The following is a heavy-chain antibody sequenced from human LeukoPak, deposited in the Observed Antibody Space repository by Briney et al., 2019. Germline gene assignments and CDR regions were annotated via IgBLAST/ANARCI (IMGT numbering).Heavy chain of an antibody. CDR1: GGTFSSYA. Sequence: SVKVSCKASGGTFSSYAISWVRQAPGQGLEWMGRIIPIFGTANYAQKFQGRVTITTDESTSTAYMELSSLRSEDTAVYYCARADLGLDYYESSGSMGDAFDIWGQGTMVTVSS. D-gene: IGHD3-22*01. J-gene: IGHJ3*02. CDR2: IIPIFGTA. CDR3: ARADLGLDYYESSGSMGDAFDI. V-gene: IGHV1-69*05.